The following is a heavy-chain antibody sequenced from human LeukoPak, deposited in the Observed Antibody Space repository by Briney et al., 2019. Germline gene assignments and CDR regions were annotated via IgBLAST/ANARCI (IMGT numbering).Heavy chain of an antibody. Sequence: ASVKVSCKASGYTFTGYYMHWVRQAPGQGLEWMGWMNPNSGNTGYAQKFKGRVTITRNTSISTAYMELSRLRSEDTAVYYCARDESGHHDAFDIWGQGTMVTVSS. J-gene: IGHJ3*02. CDR1: GYTFTGYY. CDR3: ARDESGHHDAFDI. CDR2: MNPNSGNT. V-gene: IGHV1-8*03.